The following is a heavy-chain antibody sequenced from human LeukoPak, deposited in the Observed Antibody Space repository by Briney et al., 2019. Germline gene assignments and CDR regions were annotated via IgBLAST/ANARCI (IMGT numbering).Heavy chain of an antibody. CDR3: ARDRGSSWSYYFDY. V-gene: IGHV1-2*02. CDR1: GYTFTGFY. D-gene: IGHD6-13*01. J-gene: IGHJ4*02. CDR2: INPNSGGT. Sequence: ASVKVSCKASGYTFTGFYMHWVRQAPGQGLEWMGWINPNSGGTNYAQKFQGRVTMTRDTSISTAYMELSRLRSDDTAVYYCARDRGSSWSYYFDYWGQGTLVTVSS.